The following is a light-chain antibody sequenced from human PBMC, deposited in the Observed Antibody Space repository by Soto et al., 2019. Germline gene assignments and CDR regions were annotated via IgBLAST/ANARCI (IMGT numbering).Light chain of an antibody. J-gene: IGLJ2*01. Sequence: QSVLTQSPSASASLGASVKLTCTLSSGHSTYAIAWHQQQPEKGPRYLMKLNSDGSHSKGDGIPDRFSGSSSGAERYLTISSLQSEDEVDYYCQTWGTGIQVIFGGGTKLTVL. V-gene: IGLV4-69*01. CDR2: LNSDGSH. CDR1: SGHSTYA. CDR3: QTWGTGIQVI.